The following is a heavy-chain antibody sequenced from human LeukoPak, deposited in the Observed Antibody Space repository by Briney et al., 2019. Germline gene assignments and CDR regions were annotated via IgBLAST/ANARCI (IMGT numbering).Heavy chain of an antibody. J-gene: IGHJ4*02. D-gene: IGHD3-3*01. CDR2: IYYSGST. CDR1: GGSISSGDYY. Sequence: TLSLTCTVSGGSISSGDYYWSWIRQPPGKGLEWIGYIYYSGSTYYNPSLKSRVTISVDTSKNQFSLKLSSVTAADTAVYYCARTLTIFGVVLDYWGQGTLVTVSS. V-gene: IGHV4-30-4*08. CDR3: ARTLTIFGVVLDY.